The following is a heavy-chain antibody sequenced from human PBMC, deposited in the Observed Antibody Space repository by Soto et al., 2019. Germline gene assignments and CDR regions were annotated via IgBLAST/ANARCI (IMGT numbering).Heavy chain of an antibody. D-gene: IGHD2-2*01. CDR3: AREAVDCSSNSCFEGGYYCYYLDV. V-gene: IGHV3-74*01. CDR2: INSDGSST. J-gene: IGHJ6*03. Sequence: EVQLVESGGGLVQPGGSLRLSCAASGFTFSSYWMHWVRQAPGKGLVWVSRINSDGSSTSYADSVKGRFTISRDNAKNTRYMHMNSLGPEDTDVYYCAREAVDCSSNSCFEGGYYCYYLDVWGQGTPVTVSS. CDR1: GFTFSSYW.